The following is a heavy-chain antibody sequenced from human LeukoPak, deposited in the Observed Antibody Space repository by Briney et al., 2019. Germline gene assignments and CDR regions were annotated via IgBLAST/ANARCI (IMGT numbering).Heavy chain of an antibody. J-gene: IGHJ5*01. CDR3: AREKGSSNYDS. Sequence: GGALRLSCAASGFTFNTYWIHWVRQVPGKGLVWVSRINGDGSSTAYADSVKGRFTISRDNAKNTLYLQMNSLRAEDTAVYYCAREKGSSNYDSWGQGTLVTVSS. V-gene: IGHV3-74*03. D-gene: IGHD4-11*01. CDR2: INGDGSST. CDR1: GFTFNTYW.